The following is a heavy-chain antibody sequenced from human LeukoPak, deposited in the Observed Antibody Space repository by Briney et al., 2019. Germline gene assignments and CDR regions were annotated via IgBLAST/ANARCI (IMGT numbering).Heavy chain of an antibody. CDR3: AREAIDIVVVVAAHDAFDI. CDR1: GFTFSSYS. Sequence: GGSLRLSCAASGFTFSSYSMNWVRQAPGKGLEWVSSISSSSSYIYNADSVKGRFTISRDNAKNSLYLQMNSLRAEDTAVYYCAREAIDIVVVVAAHDAFDIWGQGTMVTVSS. V-gene: IGHV3-21*01. D-gene: IGHD2-15*01. J-gene: IGHJ3*02. CDR2: ISSSSSYI.